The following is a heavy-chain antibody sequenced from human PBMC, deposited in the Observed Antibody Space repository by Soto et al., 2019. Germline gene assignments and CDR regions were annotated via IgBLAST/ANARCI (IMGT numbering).Heavy chain of an antibody. V-gene: IGHV4-31*03. Sequence: QVQLQESGPGLVKPSQTLSLTCTVSGGSISSGGYYWSWIRQHPGKGLEWMGYIYYSGSTYYNPSINGRVTISADPSKNQFSLKLSAVTAAVTAVYYCARDHGVHDSSGIFDYWGQGTLVTVSS. D-gene: IGHD3-22*01. CDR2: IYYSGST. J-gene: IGHJ4*02. CDR3: ARDHGVHDSSGIFDY. CDR1: GGSISSGGYY.